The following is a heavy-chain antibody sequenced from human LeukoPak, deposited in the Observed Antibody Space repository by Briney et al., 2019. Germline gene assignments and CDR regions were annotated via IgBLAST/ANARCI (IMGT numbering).Heavy chain of an antibody. V-gene: IGHV1-69*05. D-gene: IGHD1-26*01. CDR2: IIPIFGTA. J-gene: IGHJ4*02. Sequence: SVKVSCKASGGTFSSYAISWVRQAPGQGLEWMGGIIPIFGTANYAQEFQGRVTITTDESTSTAYMELSSLRSEDTAVYYCARAMFRGSYYFDYWGQGTLVTVSS. CDR1: GGTFSSYA. CDR3: ARAMFRGSYYFDY.